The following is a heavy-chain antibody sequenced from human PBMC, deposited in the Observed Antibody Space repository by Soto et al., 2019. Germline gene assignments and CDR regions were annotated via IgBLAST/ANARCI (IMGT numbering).Heavy chain of an antibody. V-gene: IGHV5-10-1*01. CDR1: GYSFALYW. Sequence: EVQLVQSGTEVKKPGESLRISCKGSGYSFALYWIAWVRQMPGKGLEWMGRIDPSDGYTNYSPSFRGHVTISVDTSISTAYLQWNNLKASDTAIYYCAKRFSPSVAGAFSAFDIWGQGTMVTVSS. CDR2: IDPSDGYT. CDR3: AKRFSPSVAGAFSAFDI. J-gene: IGHJ3*02. D-gene: IGHD1-26*01.